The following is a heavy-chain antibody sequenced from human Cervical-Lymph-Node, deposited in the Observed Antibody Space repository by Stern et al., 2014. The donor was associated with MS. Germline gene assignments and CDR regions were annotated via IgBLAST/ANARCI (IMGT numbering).Heavy chain of an antibody. CDR3: ALSSETSDRWYSLGYDL. D-gene: IGHD6-13*01. CDR2: IFPVCATP. Sequence: VHLVQSGADLTKPASSVKLPCKASGGTFSKFPSSWVRQAPGQGLEWMGQIFPVCATPTYAQEFRGRVTIPADVSTSTVYMELSSLRSDDTAVYYCALSSETSDRWYSLGYDLWGQGTLVTVSS. CDR1: GGTFSKFP. V-gene: IGHV1-69*01. J-gene: IGHJ5*02.